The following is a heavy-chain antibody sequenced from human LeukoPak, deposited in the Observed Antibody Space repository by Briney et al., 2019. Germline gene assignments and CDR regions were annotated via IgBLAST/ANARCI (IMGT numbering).Heavy chain of an antibody. D-gene: IGHD3-3*01. CDR2: ISSYSSTI. J-gene: IGHJ4*02. CDR1: GFTFSSYS. Sequence: PGGSLRLSCAASGFTFSSYSMNWVRQAPGKGLEWVSYISSYSSTIYYADSVKGRFTISRDNATNSLYLQMNSLRAENTAVYYCATSGFGVVLDYWGQGTLVTVSS. V-gene: IGHV3-48*01. CDR3: ATSGFGVVLDY.